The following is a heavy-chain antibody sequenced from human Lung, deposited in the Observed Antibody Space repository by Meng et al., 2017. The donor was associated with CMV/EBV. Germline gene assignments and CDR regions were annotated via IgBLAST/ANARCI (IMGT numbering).Heavy chain of an antibody. V-gene: IGHV3-30*02. J-gene: IGHJ3*02. CDR1: GFTFSSFSSYA. Sequence: GGSXRLXCAASGFTFSSFSSYAMHWVRQAPGKGLEWVASIPYDRSNKYYTDSVKGRFTISRDNSKNALYLHMNSLRTEDTAVYYCAKVKVTAALLDSFDIXGQGXMVTVSS. CDR2: IPYDRSNK. CDR3: AKVKVTAALLDSFDI. D-gene: IGHD2-2*01.